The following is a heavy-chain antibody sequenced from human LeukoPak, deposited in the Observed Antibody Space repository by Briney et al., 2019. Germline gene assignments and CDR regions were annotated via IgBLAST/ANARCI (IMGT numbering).Heavy chain of an antibody. CDR2: INSDGGST. D-gene: IGHD1-26*01. CDR1: GFTFSSYW. CDR3: AREGGADWAFDI. Sequence: GGSLRLSCAASGFTFSSYWMHWVRQAPGKGLVWVSRINSDGGSTSYADSVRGRFTISRDNAKNTLYLQMNSLRAEDTAVYYCAREGGADWAFDIWGQGTMVTVSS. J-gene: IGHJ3*02. V-gene: IGHV3-74*01.